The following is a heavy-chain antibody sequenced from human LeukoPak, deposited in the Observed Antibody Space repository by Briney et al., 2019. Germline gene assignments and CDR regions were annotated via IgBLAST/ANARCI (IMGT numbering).Heavy chain of an antibody. D-gene: IGHD6-6*01. CDR2: VYRDGNT. CDR3: ARLAALRGFYYYMDV. CDR1: GYSISNGYY. Sequence: SETLSLTCSVSGYSISNGYYWGWIRQPPGKGLEWVANVYRDGNTYYSPSLESRVTISVDTSKNQFFLRLSSVTAADTAVYYCARLAALRGFYYYMDVWGKGATVTVSS. J-gene: IGHJ6*03. V-gene: IGHV4-38-2*01.